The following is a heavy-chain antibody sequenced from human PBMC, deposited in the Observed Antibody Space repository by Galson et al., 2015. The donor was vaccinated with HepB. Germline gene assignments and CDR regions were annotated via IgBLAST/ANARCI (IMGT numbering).Heavy chain of an antibody. Sequence: SLRLSCAASEFNFNRYGMHWVRQAPGKGLEWVAVISYDGKRRNYGDSAKGRFIISRDNSRNTLSIEMNLLRVEDTAVYYCAKGDVAYSSSSGGFHYWGQGTLVAVS. J-gene: IGHJ4*02. V-gene: IGHV3-30*18. CDR3: AKGDVAYSSSSGGFHY. CDR2: ISYDGKRR. CDR1: EFNFNRYG. D-gene: IGHD6-6*01.